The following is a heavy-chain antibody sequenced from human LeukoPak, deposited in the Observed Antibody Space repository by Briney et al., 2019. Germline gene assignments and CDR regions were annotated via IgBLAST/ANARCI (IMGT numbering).Heavy chain of an antibody. J-gene: IGHJ4*02. Sequence: SETLSLTCTVSGASISSSNYYWGWIRQPPGKGLEWIGSINYSGSTYYNPSLKSRVTIFEDTSKNQFSLKLSSVTAADTAVYYCARGLAANYYDTGGHGDWGQGTLVIVSS. D-gene: IGHD3-22*01. CDR2: INYSGST. V-gene: IGHV4-39*07. CDR3: ARGLAANYYDTGGHGD. CDR1: GASISSSNYY.